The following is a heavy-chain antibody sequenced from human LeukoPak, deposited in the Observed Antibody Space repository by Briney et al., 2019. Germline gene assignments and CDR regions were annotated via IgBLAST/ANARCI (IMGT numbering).Heavy chain of an antibody. CDR2: INPSSGGT. Sequence: ASVKVSCKASGYTFTGYYMHWVRQAPGQGLEWMGWINPSSGGTNYAQKFQGRVTMTRDTSISTAYMELSRLRSDDTAVYYCARAAITMVRGVPGYWGQGTLVTVSS. CDR1: GYTFTGYY. V-gene: IGHV1-2*02. D-gene: IGHD3-10*01. CDR3: ARAAITMVRGVPGY. J-gene: IGHJ4*02.